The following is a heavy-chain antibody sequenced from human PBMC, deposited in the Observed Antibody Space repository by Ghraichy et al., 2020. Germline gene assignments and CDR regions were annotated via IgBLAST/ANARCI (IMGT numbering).Heavy chain of an antibody. CDR1: GGSISDDY. Sequence: SETLSLTCTVSGGSISDDYWSWIRQPPGKRLEWIGYIYNSGRTSYNPSLKSRVTISVDTSKNQFSLMLSSVTAADTAVYYCARGGYTYRFYAFDIWGQGTTVTVSS. D-gene: IGHD5-18*01. CDR2: IYNSGRT. V-gene: IGHV4-59*01. CDR3: ARGGYTYRFYAFDI. J-gene: IGHJ3*02.